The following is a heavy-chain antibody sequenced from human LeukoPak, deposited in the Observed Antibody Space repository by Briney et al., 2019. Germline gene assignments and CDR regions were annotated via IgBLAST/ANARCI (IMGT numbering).Heavy chain of an antibody. CDR2: IYYSGST. V-gene: IGHV4-39*07. CDR1: SGSISSGYY. Sequence: PSETLSLTCTVSSGSISSGYYWGWIRQPPGKGLEWIGSIYYSGSTYYNPSLKSRVTISVDTSKNQFSLKLSSVTAADTAVYYCAGRQAYPKIDYWGQGTLVTVSS. CDR3: AGRQAYPKIDY. J-gene: IGHJ4*02.